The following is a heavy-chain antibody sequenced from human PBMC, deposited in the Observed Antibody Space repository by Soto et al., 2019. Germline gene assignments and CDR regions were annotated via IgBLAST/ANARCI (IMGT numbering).Heavy chain of an antibody. J-gene: IGHJ4*02. CDR2: IYHSGST. Sequence: QLQLQESGSGLVKPSQTLSLTCAVSGGSISSGGYSWSWIRQPPGKGLEWIGYIYHSGSTYYNPSLXSXPXIXXDRSKNQFALKLSSVTAADTAVYYCARGQVVAAQHWGQGTLVTVSS. V-gene: IGHV4-30-2*01. CDR1: GGSISSGGYS. D-gene: IGHD2-15*01. CDR3: ARGQVVAAQH.